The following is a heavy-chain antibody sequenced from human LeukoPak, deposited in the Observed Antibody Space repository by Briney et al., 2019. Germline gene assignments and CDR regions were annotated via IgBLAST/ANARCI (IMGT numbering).Heavy chain of an antibody. CDR1: GGSISSGSYY. V-gene: IGHV4-39*07. D-gene: IGHD6-6*01. CDR3: ARGAVEAARPLLSDYYYYYYMDV. CDR2: IYYSGST. J-gene: IGHJ6*03. Sequence: PSQTLSLTCTVSGGSISSGSYYWGWIRQPPGKGLEWIGSIYYSGSTYYNPSLKSRVTISVDTSKNQFSLKLSSVTAADTAVYYCARGAVEAARPLLSDYYYYYYMDVWGKGTTVTVSS.